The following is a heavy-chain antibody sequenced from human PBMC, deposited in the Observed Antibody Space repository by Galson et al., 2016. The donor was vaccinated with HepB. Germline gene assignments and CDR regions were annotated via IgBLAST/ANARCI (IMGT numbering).Heavy chain of an antibody. J-gene: IGHJ4*02. CDR2: ISFDGYNK. D-gene: IGHD5-18*01. V-gene: IGHV3-30-3*01. Sequence: SLRLSCAASGFTFNTYTMHWVRQAPGKGLEWVAVISFDGYNKYYADSVKARFTISRDNSRNTMYLQVNSLGPEDTAVYYCLTVDTTVSGNHYWGQGTLVTVS. CDR3: LTVDTTVSGNHY. CDR1: GFTFNTYT.